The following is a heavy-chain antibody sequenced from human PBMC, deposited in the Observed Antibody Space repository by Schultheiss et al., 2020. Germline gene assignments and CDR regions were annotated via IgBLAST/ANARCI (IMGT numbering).Heavy chain of an antibody. D-gene: IGHD3-22*01. V-gene: IGHV3-23*01. CDR1: GFTFSSYS. CDR3: AKVRSYDSSGYYLAEYFQH. J-gene: IGHJ1*01. Sequence: GGSLRLSCAASGFTFSSYSMNWVRQAPGKGLEWVSAISGSGGSTYYADSVKGRFTISRDNSKNTLYLQMNSLRAEDTAVYYCAKVRSYDSSGYYLAEYFQHWGQGTLVTVSS. CDR2: ISGSGGST.